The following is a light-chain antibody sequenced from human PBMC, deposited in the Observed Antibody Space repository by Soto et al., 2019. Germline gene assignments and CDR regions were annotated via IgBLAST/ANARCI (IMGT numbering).Light chain of an antibody. Sequence: QSVLTQPPSASGFPGNSVTIPATGPSRNVGYYDYVSWYQQHPGKAPKLVIYEVTKRPSGVPDRVSASKSGNTASLTVSGLRAEDEADYYCSSYAGSNNFVFGSGTKLTVL. V-gene: IGLV2-8*01. J-gene: IGLJ1*01. CDR1: SRNVGYYDY. CDR3: SSYAGSNNFV. CDR2: EVT.